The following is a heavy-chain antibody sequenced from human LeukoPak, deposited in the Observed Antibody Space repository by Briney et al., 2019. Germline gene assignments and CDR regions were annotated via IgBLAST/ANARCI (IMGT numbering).Heavy chain of an antibody. CDR2: IWSDGTEK. Sequence: PGRSLRLSCAASGFTYSHYGMHWVRQAPGKGLEWVAVIWSDGTEKYYGDAVKGRFTISRDNSRNTLYLQMNSLRGEDTAVYYCAKDAQRVVDYSNSLEYWGQGTLVTVSS. CDR3: AKDAQRVVDYSNSLEY. V-gene: IGHV3-33*06. CDR1: GFTYSHYG. J-gene: IGHJ4*02. D-gene: IGHD4-11*01.